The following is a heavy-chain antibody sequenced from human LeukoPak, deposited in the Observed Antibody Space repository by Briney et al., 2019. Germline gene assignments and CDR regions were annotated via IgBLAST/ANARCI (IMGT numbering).Heavy chain of an antibody. D-gene: IGHD4-23*01. V-gene: IGHV4-59*01. CDR2: IYYCGST. CDR1: GGSISSYY. Sequence: SKTLSLTCTVSGGSISSYYWSWIRQPPGKGLEWIGYIYYCGSTNYNPSLKSRVTISVDTSKNQFSLKLSSVTAADTAVYYCANSVGVGLGLSKQYYFDYWGQGALVTVSS. CDR3: ANSVGVGLGLSKQYYFDY. J-gene: IGHJ4*02.